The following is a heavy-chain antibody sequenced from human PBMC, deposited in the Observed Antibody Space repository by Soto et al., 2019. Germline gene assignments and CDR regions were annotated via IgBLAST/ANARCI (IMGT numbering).Heavy chain of an antibody. CDR1: GYTFIHYY. J-gene: IGHJ4*02. Sequence: QVPLVQSGAEVKKPGASVKISCKASGYTFIHYYIHCVRQAPGQGLEWIAIINPNGGSTNCAQKFQGRVTVTRDTSTTTVSRELHCLDSDDPAVYFCARSLLQGDFWGQGTLVTVSS. CDR3: ARSLLQGDF. CDR2: INPNGGST. V-gene: IGHV1-46*01. D-gene: IGHD2-21*01.